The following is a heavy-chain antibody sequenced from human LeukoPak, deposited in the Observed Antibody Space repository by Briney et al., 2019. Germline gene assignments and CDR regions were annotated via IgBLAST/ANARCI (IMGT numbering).Heavy chain of an antibody. CDR2: IRGGGTSE. CDR1: GFTFSAYA. V-gene: IGHV3-23*01. J-gene: IGHJ3*02. Sequence: GGSLRLSCTASGFTFSAYAMMWVRQAPGKGPEWVSAIRGGGTSEFYADSVKGRFRISRDNSKDTLFLQMNSLRAEDTAVYYCAGDPNGDYIGAFDMWGPGTMVTVSS. CDR3: AGDPNGDYIGAFDM. D-gene: IGHD4-17*01.